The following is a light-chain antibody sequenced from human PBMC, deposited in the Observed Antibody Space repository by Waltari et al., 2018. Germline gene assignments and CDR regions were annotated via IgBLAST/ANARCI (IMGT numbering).Light chain of an antibody. J-gene: IGKJ1*01. CDR3: HQRSTWPWT. CDR1: QSVSTF. V-gene: IGKV3-11*01. Sequence: EIVLTQSPATLSLSPGERATLSCRASQSVSTFLAWYQQKPAQAPRLLIYDVSNRATGTPARFSGSGSGTDFTLIISTLEPEDFAVYYCHQRSTWPWTFGQGTKVEIK. CDR2: DVS.